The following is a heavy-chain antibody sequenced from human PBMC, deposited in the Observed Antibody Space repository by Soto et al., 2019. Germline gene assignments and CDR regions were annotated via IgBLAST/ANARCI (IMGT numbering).Heavy chain of an antibody. CDR1: GGTFSSYT. V-gene: IGHV1-69*02. CDR2: IIPILGIA. D-gene: IGHD2-21*02. CDR3: ATVVTSHWFDP. J-gene: IGHJ5*02. Sequence: QVQLVQSGAEVKKPGSSVKVSCKASGGTFSSYTISWVRQAPGQGLEWMGRIIPILGIANYAQKFQGRVTITADKSTSTAYMELSRLGSEDTAVYYCATVVTSHWFDPWGQGTLVTVSS.